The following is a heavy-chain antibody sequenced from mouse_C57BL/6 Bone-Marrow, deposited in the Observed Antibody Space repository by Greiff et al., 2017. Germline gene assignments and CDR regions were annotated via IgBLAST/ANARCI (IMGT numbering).Heavy chain of an antibody. D-gene: IGHD1-1*01. V-gene: IGHV1-18*01. Sequence: LVKPGASVKIPCKASGYTFTDYNMDWVKQSHGKSLEWIGDINPNNGGTIYNQKFKGKATLTVDKSSSTAYMELRSLTSEDTAVYYCARGYYGSSYYAMDYWGQGTSVTVSS. CDR2: INPNNGGT. J-gene: IGHJ4*01. CDR1: GYTFTDYN. CDR3: ARGYYGSSYYAMDY.